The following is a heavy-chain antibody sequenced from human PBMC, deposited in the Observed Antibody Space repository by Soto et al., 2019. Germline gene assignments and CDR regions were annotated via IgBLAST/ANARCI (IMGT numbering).Heavy chain of an antibody. J-gene: IGHJ4*02. Sequence: PGESLKISCKGSGYSFTSYWIGWVRQMPGKGLEWMGIIYPGDSDPKYSPSFQGQVTMSADKSISTAYLHWSSLKASDTAMYYCTRQAMSGTTDYWGQGTLDTVSS. CDR1: GYSFTSYW. CDR2: IYPGDSDP. V-gene: IGHV5-51*01. D-gene: IGHD1-7*01. CDR3: TRQAMSGTTDY.